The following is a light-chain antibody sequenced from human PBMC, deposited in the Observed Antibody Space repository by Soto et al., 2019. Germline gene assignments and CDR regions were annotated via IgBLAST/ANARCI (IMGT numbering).Light chain of an antibody. CDR3: AAWDDSLNGWV. Sequence: QSVLTQPPSASGTPGQRVTISCSESSSSIGSNTVNWYQQLPGTAPKLLIYSNNQRPSGVPDRFSGSKSGTSASLAISGLQSEDEADYYCAAWDDSLNGWVFGGGTKLTVL. J-gene: IGLJ3*02. CDR2: SNN. V-gene: IGLV1-44*01. CDR1: SSSIGSNT.